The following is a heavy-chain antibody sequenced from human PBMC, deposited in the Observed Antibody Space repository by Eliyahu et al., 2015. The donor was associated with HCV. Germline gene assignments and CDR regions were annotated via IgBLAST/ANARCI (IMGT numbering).Heavy chain of an antibody. CDR3: ARQYGSGRWAFDY. V-gene: IGHV4-38-2*01. CDR2: LXXSEXT. J-gene: IGHJ4*02. D-gene: IGHD3-10*01. CDR1: GYSIRSGYY. Sequence: PGLVKPPETPSLTCVVSGYSIRSGYYWGWIRQPPGKGLEWIGSLXXSEXTYYNPSLKXRVTISLDTSKNQFSLKLSSVTAADTAVYYCARQYGSGRWAFDYWGQGTLVTVSS.